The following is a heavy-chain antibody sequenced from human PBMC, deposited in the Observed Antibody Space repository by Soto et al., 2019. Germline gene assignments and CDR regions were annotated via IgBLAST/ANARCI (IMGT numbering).Heavy chain of an antibody. CDR1: GFTFSSYS. CDR2: ISSSSSTI. V-gene: IGHV3-48*02. Sequence: GGSLRLSCAASGFTFSSYSMNWVRQAPGKGLEWVSYISSSSSTIYYADSVKGRFTISRDNAKNSLYLQMNSLRDEDTAVYYCARDREVATRIYYCYYGMDVWGQGTTVTVSS. J-gene: IGHJ6*02. D-gene: IGHD5-12*01. CDR3: ARDREVATRIYYCYYGMDV.